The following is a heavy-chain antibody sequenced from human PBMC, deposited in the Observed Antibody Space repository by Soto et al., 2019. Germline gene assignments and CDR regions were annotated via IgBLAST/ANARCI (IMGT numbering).Heavy chain of an antibody. V-gene: IGHV4-61*01. D-gene: IGHD2-15*01. CDR2: VYYTGST. Sequence: QVQLQESGPGLVKPSETLSLTCSVSGGSVSSSNYYWSWIRQPPGKGLEWIAYVYYTGSTNYNPSPPLKSRVTISIDTSKNQFSLKLSSATSAYTAVYYCARDNYCSGGSCYLGWFDPWGQGTLVTVSS. CDR1: GGSVSSSNYY. J-gene: IGHJ5*02. CDR3: ARDNYCSGGSCYLGWFDP.